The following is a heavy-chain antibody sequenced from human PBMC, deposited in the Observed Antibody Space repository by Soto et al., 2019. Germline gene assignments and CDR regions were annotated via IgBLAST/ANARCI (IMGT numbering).Heavy chain of an antibody. V-gene: IGHV4-31*03. J-gene: IGHJ6*02. CDR1: GGSISSGGYY. CDR3: ARDRGYCSGGSCLYYYYGMDV. Sequence: QVQLQESGPGLVKPSQTLSLTCTVSGGSISSGGYYWSWIRQHPGKGLEWIGYIYYSGSTYYNPSSKSRFTISVDTSKNQFSLKLSSVTAADTAVYYCARDRGYCSGGSCLYYYYGMDVWGQGTTVTVSS. CDR2: IYYSGST. D-gene: IGHD2-15*01.